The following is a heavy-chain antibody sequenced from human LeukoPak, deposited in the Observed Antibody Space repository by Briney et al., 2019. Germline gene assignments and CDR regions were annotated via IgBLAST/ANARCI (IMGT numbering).Heavy chain of an antibody. CDR2: INAGNGNT. J-gene: IGHJ5*02. CDR1: GYTFTSCA. D-gene: IGHD6-19*01. Sequence: ASVKVSCKASGYTFTSCAIHWVRQAPGQRLEWMGWINAGNGNTKYSQKFQGRVTITRDTSASTAYMELSSLRSEDTAVYYCARDPSQYSSGWYRGWFDPWGQGTLVTVSS. V-gene: IGHV1-3*01. CDR3: ARDPSQYSSGWYRGWFDP.